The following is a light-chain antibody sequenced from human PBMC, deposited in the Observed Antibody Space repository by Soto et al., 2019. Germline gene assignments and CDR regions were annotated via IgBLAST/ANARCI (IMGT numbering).Light chain of an antibody. V-gene: IGKV3-15*01. J-gene: IGKJ1*01. CDR2: DAS. CDR3: QQYSDWPRT. CDR1: QSVSTN. Sequence: ETVMTQSPATLSVSPGERATLSCRASQSVSTNLAWYQQKPGQAPRLLIYDASARATGIPARFSGSGSGTEFTLTISSLQSEDFAVYYCQQYSDWPRTFGQGTKVEIQ.